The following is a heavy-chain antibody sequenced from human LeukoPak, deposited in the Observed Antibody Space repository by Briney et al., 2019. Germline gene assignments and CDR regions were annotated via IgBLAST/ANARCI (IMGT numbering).Heavy chain of an antibody. Sequence: PSETLSLTCAFYGGSFSVYYWSWIRQSPGKGLEWIGEINHSGAIDYNTSLKRRVTISVDTFKNQFSLNLNSVTAADTAVYYCTRGGYGPGSHYRFWGQGTLVTVSS. J-gene: IGHJ4*02. CDR2: INHSGAI. CDR1: GGSFSVYY. CDR3: TRGGYGPGSHYRF. D-gene: IGHD3-10*01. V-gene: IGHV4-34*01.